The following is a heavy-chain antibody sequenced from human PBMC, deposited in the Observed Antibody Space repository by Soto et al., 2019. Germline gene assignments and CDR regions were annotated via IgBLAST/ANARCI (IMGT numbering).Heavy chain of an antibody. CDR2: IKSKTDGGTT. J-gene: IGHJ6*02. Sequence: GGSLRLSCAASGFTFSNAWMSWVRQAPGKGLEWVGRIKSKTDGGTTDYAAPVKGRFTISRDDSKNTLYLQMNSLRADDTAVYYCARLSGDHSAFFSYGMDAWGQGTTVTVSS. CDR1: GFTFSNAW. CDR3: ARLSGDHSAFFSYGMDA. V-gene: IGHV3-15*05. D-gene: IGHD2-21*01.